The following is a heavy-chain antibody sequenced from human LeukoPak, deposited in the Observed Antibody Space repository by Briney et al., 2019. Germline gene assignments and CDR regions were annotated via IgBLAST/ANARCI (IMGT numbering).Heavy chain of an antibody. CDR2: ISWNSGSI. CDR3: AKADYYYDSSGYNLFDY. Sequence: HPGRSLRLSCAASGFTFDDYAMHWVRHAPGKGLEWVSGISWNSGSIGYADSVKGRFTISRDNAKNSLYLQMNSLRAEDTALYYCAKADYYYDSSGYNLFDYWGQGTLVTVSS. CDR1: GFTFDDYA. J-gene: IGHJ4*02. D-gene: IGHD3-22*01. V-gene: IGHV3-9*01.